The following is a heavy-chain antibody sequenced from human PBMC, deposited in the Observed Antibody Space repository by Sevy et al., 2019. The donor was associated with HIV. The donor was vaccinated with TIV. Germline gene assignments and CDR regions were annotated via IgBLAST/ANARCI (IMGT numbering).Heavy chain of an antibody. J-gene: IGHJ4*02. D-gene: IGHD5-18*01. CDR3: TTDGGGYNYGYSFDY. CDR2: IKSKTDGGTT. V-gene: IGHV3-15*07. Sequence: GGSLRLSCAASGFTFSNAWMNWVCQAPGKGLEWVGRIKSKTDGGTTDYAAPVKGRFTISRDDSKNTLYLQMNSLKTEDTAVYYCTTDGGGYNYGYSFDYWGQGTLVTVSS. CDR1: GFTFSNAW.